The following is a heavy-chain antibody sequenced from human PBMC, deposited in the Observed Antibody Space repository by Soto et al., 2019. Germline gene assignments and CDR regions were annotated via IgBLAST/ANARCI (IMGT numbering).Heavy chain of an antibody. CDR1: GCTFTDSG. J-gene: IGHJ4*02. Sequence: GSLRLSCAASGCTFTDSGMHWVRQAPGKGLEWVSYISSSSSSIYYADSVKGRFTISRDNAKNSLYLQMNSLRAEDTAVYYCARGDLYGSGWYGYWGQGTLVTVSS. D-gene: IGHD6-19*01. V-gene: IGHV3-48*01. CDR2: ISSSSSSI. CDR3: ARGDLYGSGWYGY.